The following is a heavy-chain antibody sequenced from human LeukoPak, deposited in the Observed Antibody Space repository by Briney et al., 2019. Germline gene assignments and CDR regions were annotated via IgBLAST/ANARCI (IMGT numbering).Heavy chain of an antibody. D-gene: IGHD2-2*01. CDR1: GYSFTSYW. CDR3: ARLVVVVVPAATSYYYYYRDV. J-gene: IGHJ6*03. V-gene: IGHV5-51*01. CDR2: IYPGDSDT. Sequence: GESLQISCKGSGYSFTSYWISWVRQLPGKGLEWMGIIYPGDSDTRYSPSFQGQVTISADKSISTAYLQWSSLKASDTAMYYCARLVVVVVPAATSYYYYYRDVWGKGTTVTVSS.